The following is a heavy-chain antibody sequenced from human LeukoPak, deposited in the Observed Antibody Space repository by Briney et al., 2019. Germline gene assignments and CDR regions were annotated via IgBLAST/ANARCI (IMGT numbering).Heavy chain of an antibody. CDR2: IYTSGST. CDR3: ARDGWFRGDIVATIS. Sequence: GSLRLSCAASGFTFSSYAMSWIRQPAGKGLEWIGRIYTSGSTNYNPSLKSRVTMSVDTSKNQFSLKLSSVTAADTAVYYCARDGWFRGDIVATISWGQGTLVTVSS. D-gene: IGHD5-12*01. V-gene: IGHV4-4*07. J-gene: IGHJ4*02. CDR1: GFTFSSYA.